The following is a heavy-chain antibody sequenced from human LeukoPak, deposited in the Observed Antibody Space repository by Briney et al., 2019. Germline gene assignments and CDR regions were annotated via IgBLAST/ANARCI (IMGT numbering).Heavy chain of an antibody. J-gene: IGHJ6*02. D-gene: IGHD1-26*01. Sequence: PGGSLRLSCAASGFTFSSYGMHWVRQAPGTGLEWVAVISYDGSNKYYADSVKGRFTISRDNSKNTLYLQMNSLRAEDTAVYYCAKDCGTGPSYYYYGMDVWGQGTTVTVSS. CDR1: GFTFSSYG. CDR2: ISYDGSNK. CDR3: AKDCGTGPSYYYYGMDV. V-gene: IGHV3-30*18.